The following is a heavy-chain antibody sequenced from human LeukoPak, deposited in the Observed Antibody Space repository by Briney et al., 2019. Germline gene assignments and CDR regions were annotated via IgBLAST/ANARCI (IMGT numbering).Heavy chain of an antibody. D-gene: IGHD3-3*01. CDR2: ISGSGGST. CDR1: GFTFSSYA. CDR3: AKDRTSYDFWSGYYNYYYYGMDA. V-gene: IGHV3-23*01. Sequence: GGSLRLSCAASGFTFSSYAMSWVRQAPGKGLEWVSAISGSGGSTYYADSVKGRFTISRDNSKNTLYLQMNSLRAEDTAVYYCAKDRTSYDFWSGYYNYYYYGMDAWGQGTTVTVSS. J-gene: IGHJ6*02.